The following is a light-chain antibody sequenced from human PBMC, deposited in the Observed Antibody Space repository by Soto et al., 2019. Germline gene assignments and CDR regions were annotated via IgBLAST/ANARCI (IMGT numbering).Light chain of an antibody. V-gene: IGKV1-33*01. CDR3: QQYDNPPFT. J-gene: IGKJ3*01. Sequence: DIQMTQSPSSLSASVGDRVTITCQASQDISNYLNWYQQKPGKAPKLLIYDASNLETGVPSRFSGCESGKNFTFTITTLQPEDFAKYYGQQYDNPPFTFGPGTKVDIK. CDR1: QDISNY. CDR2: DAS.